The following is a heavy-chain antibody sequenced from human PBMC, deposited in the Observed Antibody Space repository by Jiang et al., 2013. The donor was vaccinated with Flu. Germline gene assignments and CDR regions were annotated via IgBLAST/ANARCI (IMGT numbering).Heavy chain of an antibody. CDR1: SGSFTGYY. J-gene: IGHJ4*02. CDR3: ARGQPVTNFWSGFYYFDQ. V-gene: IGHV4-34*01. CDR2: IDHTGRT. Sequence: LLKPSETLSVTCALSSGSFTGYYWSWIRQSPGSGLELIGEIDHTGRTDYNPSVKRRVTISLDTSRIQFSLRLNSVTAADTAVYYCARGQPVTNFWSGFYYFDQWGQGTLVTVSS. D-gene: IGHD3-3*01.